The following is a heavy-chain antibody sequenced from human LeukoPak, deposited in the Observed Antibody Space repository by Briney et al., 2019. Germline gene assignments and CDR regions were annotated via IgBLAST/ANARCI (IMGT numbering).Heavy chain of an antibody. V-gene: IGHV4-34*01. Sequence: PSETLSLTCAVYGGSFSGYYWSWIRQPPGKGLEWIGEINHSGSTNYNPSLKSRVTISVDTSKNQFSLKLSSVTAADTAVCYCARSYPYCSSTSCPYVFDPWGQGTLVTVSS. CDR1: GGSFSGYY. J-gene: IGHJ5*02. D-gene: IGHD2-2*01. CDR2: INHSGST. CDR3: ARSYPYCSSTSCPYVFDP.